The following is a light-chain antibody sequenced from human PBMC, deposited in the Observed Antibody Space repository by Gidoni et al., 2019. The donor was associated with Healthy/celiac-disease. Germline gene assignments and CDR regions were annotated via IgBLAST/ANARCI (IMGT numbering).Light chain of an antibody. J-gene: IGKJ1*01. Sequence: DIVLTHSPDSLAVSLGEKATINCKSSQSVLYSSNNKNYLSWYQQKPGQLHKRLIYWASTREYGVPDRLSGSGAGTDFNLTISSLQAEDVAVYYCQQYYSTPTWTFGQGTKVEIK. CDR1: QSVLYSSNNKNY. CDR3: QQYYSTPTWT. V-gene: IGKV4-1*01. CDR2: WAS.